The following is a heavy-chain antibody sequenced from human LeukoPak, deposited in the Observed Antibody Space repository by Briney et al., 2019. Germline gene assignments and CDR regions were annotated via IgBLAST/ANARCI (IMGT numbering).Heavy chain of an antibody. CDR2: IYHSGST. D-gene: IGHD3-10*01. V-gene: IGHV4-30-2*01. J-gene: IGHJ4*02. Sequence: SQTLSLTWAVSGGSISSGGYSWSWIRQPPGKGLEWIGYIYHSGSTYYNPSLKSRVTISVDRSKNQFSLKLSSVTAADTAVYYCAIVGLLGYFDYWGQGTLVTVSS. CDR3: AIVGLLGYFDY. CDR1: GGSISSGGYS.